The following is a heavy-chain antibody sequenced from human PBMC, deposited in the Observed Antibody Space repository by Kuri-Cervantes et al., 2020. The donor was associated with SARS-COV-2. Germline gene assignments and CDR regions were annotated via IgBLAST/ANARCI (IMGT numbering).Heavy chain of an antibody. D-gene: IGHD3-10*01. J-gene: IGHJ4*02. V-gene: IGHV4-39*07. CDR1: GDSIDGGGYY. CDR2: INHSGST. CDR3: ARVWTMVRGVSYYFDY. Sequence: SETLSLTCTVSGDSIDGGGYYWGWIRQPPGKGLEWIGEINHSGSTNYNPSLKSRVTISVDTSKNQFSLKLSSVTAADTAVYYCARVWTMVRGVSYYFDYWGQGTLVTVSS.